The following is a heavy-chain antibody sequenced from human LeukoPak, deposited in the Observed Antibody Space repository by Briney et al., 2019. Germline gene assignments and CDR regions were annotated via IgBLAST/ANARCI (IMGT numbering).Heavy chain of an antibody. J-gene: IGHJ4*02. D-gene: IGHD3-22*01. CDR3: ARDQYYYDSSGYYSAPRG. CDR2: ISSSSSYI. CDR1: GFTFSSYW. Sequence: PGGSLRLSCAASGFTFSSYWMSWVRQAPGKGLEWVSSISSSSSYIYYADSVKGRFTISRDNAKNSLYLQMNSLRAEDTAVYYCARDQYYYDSSGYYSAPRGWGQGTLVTVSS. V-gene: IGHV3-21*01.